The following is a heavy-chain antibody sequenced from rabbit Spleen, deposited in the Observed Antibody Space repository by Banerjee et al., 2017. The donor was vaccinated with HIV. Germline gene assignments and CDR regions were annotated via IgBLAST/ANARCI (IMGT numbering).Heavy chain of an antibody. CDR3: ARYVSSVTDYDE. CDR1: GFSFSSSYY. J-gene: IGHJ4*01. D-gene: IGHD1-1*01. V-gene: IGHV1S40*01. CDR2: IYGGSGVNT. Sequence: QSLEESGGDLVKPGASLTLTCTASGFSFSSSYYMCWVRQAPGKGLEWIACIYGGSGVNTYYANWAKGRFTVSKASSTTVTLQMTSLIVADTATYFCARYVSSVTDYDEWGPGTLVTVS.